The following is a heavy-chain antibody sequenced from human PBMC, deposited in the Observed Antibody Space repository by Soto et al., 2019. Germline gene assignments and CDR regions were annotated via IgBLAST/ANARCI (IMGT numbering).Heavy chain of an antibody. V-gene: IGHV3-66*01. D-gene: IGHD6-13*01. CDR2: IYSGGST. Sequence: PGESLKISCAASGFTVSSNYMSWVRQAPGKGLEWVSVIYSGGSTYYADSVKGRFTISRDNSKNTLYLQMNSLRAEDTAVYYCARIGSSSWYGDYYFDYWGQGTLVTVSS. CDR1: GFTVSSNY. J-gene: IGHJ4*02. CDR3: ARIGSSSWYGDYYFDY.